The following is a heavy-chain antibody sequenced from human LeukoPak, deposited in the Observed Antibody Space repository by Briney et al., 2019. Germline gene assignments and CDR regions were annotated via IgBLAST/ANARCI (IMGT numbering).Heavy chain of an antibody. V-gene: IGHV1-18*01. CDR2: ISAYNGNT. D-gene: IGHD1-26*01. CDR1: GYTFTSYG. Sequence: ASVKVSCKASGYTFTSYGISWVRQAPGQGLEWMGWISAYNGNTNYAQKFQGRVTMTRDMSTSTVYMELSSLRSEDTAVYYCARKWELYFDYWGQGTLVTVSS. J-gene: IGHJ4*02. CDR3: ARKWELYFDY.